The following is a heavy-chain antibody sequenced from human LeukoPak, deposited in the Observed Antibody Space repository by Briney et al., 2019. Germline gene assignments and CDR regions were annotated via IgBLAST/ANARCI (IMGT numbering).Heavy chain of an antibody. D-gene: IGHD1-7*01. V-gene: IGHV4-39*01. CDR3: AKYESGTMLDY. CDR2: IDSSGRT. J-gene: IGHJ4*02. Sequence: SETLSLTCTVSGGSMTTSSYYWGWIRQPPGRGLGWIGSIDSSGRTHYNPSLKSRVTITKDTSKNQFSLELSSVTAADTAVYSCAKYESGTMLDYWGQGTLVTVSS. CDR1: GGSMTTSSYY.